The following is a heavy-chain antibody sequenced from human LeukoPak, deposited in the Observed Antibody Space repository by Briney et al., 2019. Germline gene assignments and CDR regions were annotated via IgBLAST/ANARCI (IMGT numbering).Heavy chain of an antibody. CDR2: ISWNSGSI. CDR3: ANRRLDGEDFQH. Sequence: SGGSLRLSCAASGFTFDDYAMHWVRQAPGKGLEWVSGISWNSGSIGYADSVKGRFTISRDNAKNSLYLQMNSLRAEDTAVYYCANRRLDGEDFQHWGQGTLVTVSS. J-gene: IGHJ1*01. CDR1: GFTFDDYA. V-gene: IGHV3-9*01. D-gene: IGHD3-10*01.